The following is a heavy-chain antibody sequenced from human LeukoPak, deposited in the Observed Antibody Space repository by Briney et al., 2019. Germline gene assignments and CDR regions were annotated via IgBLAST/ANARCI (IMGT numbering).Heavy chain of an antibody. CDR2: INSDGSST. Sequence: GGSLRLSCAASAFTFSSYWMHWVRQAPGKGLVWVSRINSDGSSTSYADSVKGRFTISRDNAKNTLYLQMNSLRAEDTAVYDCARGVVVVPAAPDAFDIWGQGTMVTVSS. J-gene: IGHJ3*02. V-gene: IGHV3-74*01. CDR3: ARGVVVVPAAPDAFDI. D-gene: IGHD2-2*01. CDR1: AFTFSSYW.